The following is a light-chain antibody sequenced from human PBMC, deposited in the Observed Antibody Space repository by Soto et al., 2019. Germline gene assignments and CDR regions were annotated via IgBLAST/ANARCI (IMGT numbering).Light chain of an antibody. CDR2: LNSDGSH. CDR3: QTWGSGIPVV. J-gene: IGLJ2*01. CDR1: SGHSSYA. Sequence: QPVLTQSPSASASLGASVKLTCTLSSGHSSYAIAWHQQQPEKGPRYLMKLNSDGSHSKGDGIPDRFSGSSSGAERYLTISCIQSEDEADDYCQTWGSGIPVVFGGGTKLTVL. V-gene: IGLV4-69*01.